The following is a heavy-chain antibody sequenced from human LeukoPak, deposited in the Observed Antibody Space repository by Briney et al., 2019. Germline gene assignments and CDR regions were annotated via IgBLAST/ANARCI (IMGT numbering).Heavy chain of an antibody. V-gene: IGHV4-4*07. CDR1: GGSLSIYY. CDR3: ARARYFDWLSPSYYYGMDV. CDR2: IYTSGST. Sequence: SETLSLTSTVPGGSLSIYYWSSIPQPPGKGLEWIWRIYTSGSTNYNPSLTSRVTMSVDTSKNQFSLKLSSVTAADTAVYYCARARYFDWLSPSYYYGMDVWGQGTTVTVSS. J-gene: IGHJ6*02. D-gene: IGHD3-9*01.